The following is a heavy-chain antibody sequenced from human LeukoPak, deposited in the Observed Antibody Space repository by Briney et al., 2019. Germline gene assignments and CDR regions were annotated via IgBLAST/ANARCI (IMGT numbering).Heavy chain of an antibody. J-gene: IGHJ3*02. V-gene: IGHV4-59*08. CDR1: GGSISSYY. CDR3: ARHEGYSYGYGMIAFDI. CDR2: IYYSGST. Sequence: PSETLSLTCTVSGGSISSYYWSWIRQPPGKGLEWIGYIYYSGSTNYNPSLKSRVTISVDTSKNQFSLKLSSVTAADTAVYYCARHEGYSYGYGMIAFDIWGQGTMATVSS. D-gene: IGHD5-18*01.